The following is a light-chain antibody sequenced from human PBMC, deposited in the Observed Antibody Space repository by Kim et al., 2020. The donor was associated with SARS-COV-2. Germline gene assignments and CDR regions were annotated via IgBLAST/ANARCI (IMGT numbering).Light chain of an antibody. CDR3: QSYDRSLSGSV. V-gene: IGLV1-40*01. CDR1: RSDIGAGYG. J-gene: IGLJ3*02. CDR2: SNT. Sequence: RITISCTGGRSDIGAGYGVHWYQQLPGTAPKLLIYSNTNRPSGVPDRFSGSKSGTSASLAITGLQAEDEADYYCQSYDRSLSGSVFGGGTQLTVL.